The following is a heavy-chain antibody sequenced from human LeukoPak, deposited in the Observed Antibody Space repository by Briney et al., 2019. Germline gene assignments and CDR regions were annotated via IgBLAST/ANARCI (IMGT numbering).Heavy chain of an antibody. CDR1: GYTFTSYY. D-gene: IGHD1-26*01. J-gene: IGHJ4*02. V-gene: IGHV1-46*01. CDR3: ARAHSGSYPGY. Sequence: ASVKVSCKAPGYTFTSYYMHWVRQAPGQGLEWMGIINPSGGSTSYAQKFQGRVMMTRDTSTSTVYMGLSSLRSEDTAVYYCARAHSGSYPGYWGQGTLVTVSS. CDR2: INPSGGST.